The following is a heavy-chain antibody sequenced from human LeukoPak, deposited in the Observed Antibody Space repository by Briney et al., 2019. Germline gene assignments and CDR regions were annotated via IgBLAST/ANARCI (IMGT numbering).Heavy chain of an antibody. Sequence: GASLKISCKGSGYIFTSYWIGWVRPLPGKGLEWMGIIYPGDSDTRYSPSLQGQVTISADKSISTAYLQWSSLKASDTAMYYCARRISGYDPYYFDCGGQGTLVTVSA. D-gene: IGHD5-12*01. CDR1: GYIFTSYW. CDR2: IYPGDSDT. J-gene: IGHJ4*02. CDR3: ARRISGYDPYYFDC. V-gene: IGHV5-51*01.